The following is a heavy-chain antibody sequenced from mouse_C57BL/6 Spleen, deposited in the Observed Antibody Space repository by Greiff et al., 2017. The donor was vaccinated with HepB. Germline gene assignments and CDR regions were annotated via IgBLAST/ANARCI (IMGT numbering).Heavy chain of an antibody. CDR3: AREATRYFDV. CDR2: INPYNGGT. CDR1: GYTFTDYY. V-gene: IGHV1-19*01. D-gene: IGHD3-2*02. J-gene: IGHJ1*03. Sequence: VQLQQSGPVLVKPGASVKMSCKASGYTFTDYYMNWVKQSHGKSLEWIGVINPYNGGTSYNQKFKGKATLTVDKSSSTAYMEINSLTSEDSAVYYCAREATRYFDVWCTGTTVTVSS.